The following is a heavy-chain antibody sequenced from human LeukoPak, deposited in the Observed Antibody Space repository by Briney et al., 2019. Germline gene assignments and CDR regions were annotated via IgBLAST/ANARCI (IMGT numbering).Heavy chain of an antibody. D-gene: IGHD1-26*01. CDR1: GFTFSTYS. CDR2: ISYSSNYL. J-gene: IGHJ4*02. Sequence: GGSLRLSCAASGFTFSTYSMNWVRQAPGKGLEWVSSISYSSNYLYYADSVKGRFTNSRDNAKNSLYLQMNSLRAEDTAVYYCARDTEWELMGSYYFDYWGQGTLVTVSS. V-gene: IGHV3-21*01. CDR3: ARDTEWELMGSYYFDY.